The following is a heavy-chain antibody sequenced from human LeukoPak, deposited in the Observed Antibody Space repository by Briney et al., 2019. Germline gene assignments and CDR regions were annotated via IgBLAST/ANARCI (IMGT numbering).Heavy chain of an antibody. CDR3: ARSRSSWEPFDY. CDR2: INPSGGST. J-gene: IGHJ4*02. D-gene: IGHD6-13*01. Sequence: ASVKVSCKASGYTFTGYYMHWVRQAPGQGLEWMGIINPSGGSTSYAQKFQGRVTMTRDMSTSTVYMELSSLRSEDTAVYYCARSRSSWEPFDYWGQGTLVTVSS. V-gene: IGHV1-46*01. CDR1: GYTFTGYY.